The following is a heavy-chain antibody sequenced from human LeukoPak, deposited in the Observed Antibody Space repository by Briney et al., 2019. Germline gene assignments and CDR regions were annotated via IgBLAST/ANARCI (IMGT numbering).Heavy chain of an antibody. CDR3: ARDRCSSTSCSYYYYYYYMDV. CDR1: GFTFSSYW. Sequence: PGGSLRLSCAASGFTFSSYWMSWVRQAPGKGLEWVANIKQDGSEKYYVDSVKGRFTISRDNAKNSLYLQMNSLRAEDTAVYYCARDRCSSTSCSYYYYYYYMDVWGKGTTVTVSS. V-gene: IGHV3-7*01. J-gene: IGHJ6*03. CDR2: IKQDGSEK. D-gene: IGHD2-2*01.